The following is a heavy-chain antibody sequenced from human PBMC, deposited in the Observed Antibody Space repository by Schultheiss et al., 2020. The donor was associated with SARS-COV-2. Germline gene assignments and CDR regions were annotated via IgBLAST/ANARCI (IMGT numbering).Heavy chain of an antibody. V-gene: IGHV1-69*06. CDR3: AIQWTVAGQAGVYYYYYGMDV. CDR2: IIPVFDTT. J-gene: IGHJ6*02. CDR1: GGTFSSYA. D-gene: IGHD6-19*01. Sequence: SVKVSCKASGGTFSSYAISWVRQAPGQGLEWIGGIIPVFDTTKYAQEFQGRVTITADKSTATSYMELSSLRSEDTAIYYCAIQWTVAGQAGVYYYYYGMDVWGQGTTVTVSS.